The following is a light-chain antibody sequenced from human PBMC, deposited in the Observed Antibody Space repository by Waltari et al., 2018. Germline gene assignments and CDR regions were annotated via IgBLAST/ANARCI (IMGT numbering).Light chain of an antibody. CDR1: QSISSY. CDR2: GRS. Sequence: ESVLTQSPGTLSLSPGERATLSCRASQSISSYLAWYQQKPGQAPRLLIYGRSSRATGIPDRFRGSGSWTDFTLTISRLEPEDFAVYYCQQYGSSPLSFGGGTKVEIK. J-gene: IGKJ4*01. CDR3: QQYGSSPLS. V-gene: IGKV3-20*01.